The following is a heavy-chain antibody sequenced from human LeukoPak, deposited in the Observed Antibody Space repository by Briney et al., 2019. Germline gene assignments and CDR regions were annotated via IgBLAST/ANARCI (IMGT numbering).Heavy chain of an antibody. D-gene: IGHD6-13*01. J-gene: IGHJ4*02. CDR1: GDSISSSY. V-gene: IGHV4-59*01. Sequence: PSETLSLTCTVSGDSISSSYWNWVRQPPGKGLEWIGYIHYSGTINYNPSLKSRVTISADTSKNQFSLKLISLTAADTAVYYCARAHYSSSWYVDYWGQGTLVTVSS. CDR2: IHYSGTI. CDR3: ARAHYSSSWYVDY.